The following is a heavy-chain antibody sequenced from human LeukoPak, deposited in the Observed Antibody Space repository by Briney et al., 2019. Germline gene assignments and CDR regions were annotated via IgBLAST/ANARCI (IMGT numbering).Heavy chain of an antibody. CDR3: ARGGYSYGYPWFDP. V-gene: IGHV4-30-4*01. Sequence: PSQTLSPTCTDSGGSISSGDYYWSWIRQPPGKGLEWIGYIYYSGSTYYNPSLKSRVTISVDTSKNQFSLKLSSVTAADTAVYYCARGGYSYGYPWFDPWGQGTLVTVSS. D-gene: IGHD5-18*01. CDR1: GGSISSGDYY. CDR2: IYYSGST. J-gene: IGHJ5*02.